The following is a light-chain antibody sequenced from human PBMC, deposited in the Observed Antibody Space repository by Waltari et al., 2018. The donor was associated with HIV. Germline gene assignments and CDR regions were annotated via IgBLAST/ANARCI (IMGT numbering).Light chain of an antibody. CDR1: SSSVGAYNY. Sequence: QSALTQPASVSGSPGQPTPTPSSGTSSSVGAYNYVAWYRHHPGKAPDLMICEVFNRPPGVSNRFSGSKSDNTSSLTIAGLQADDDADYYCSSYTSRKTVVFGGGTKVTVL. CDR3: SSYTSRKTVV. J-gene: IGLJ2*01. V-gene: IGLV2-14*01. CDR2: EVF.